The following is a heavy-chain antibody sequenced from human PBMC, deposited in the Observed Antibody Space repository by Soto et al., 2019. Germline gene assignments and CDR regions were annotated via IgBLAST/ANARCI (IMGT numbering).Heavy chain of an antibody. CDR2: INHSGST. J-gene: IGHJ6*02. CDR3: ARGHSGIVVVPAANYYYYGMDV. CDR1: GGSFSGYY. D-gene: IGHD2-2*01. Sequence: SETLSLTCAVYGGSFSGYYWSWIRQPPGKGLEWIGEINHSGSTNYNPSLKSRVTISVDTSKNQFSLKLSSVTAADTAVYYCARGHSGIVVVPAANYYYYGMDVWGHGTTVT. V-gene: IGHV4-34*01.